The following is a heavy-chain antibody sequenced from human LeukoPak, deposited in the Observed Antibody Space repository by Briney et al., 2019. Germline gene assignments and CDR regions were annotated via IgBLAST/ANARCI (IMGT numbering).Heavy chain of an antibody. CDR1: GGSISSGGYS. Sequence: SETLSLTCAVSGGSISSGGYSWSWIRQPPGKGLEWIGYIYHSGSTYYNPSLKSRVTISVDRSKNQFSLKLSSVTAADTAVYYCAKKSQLALVFDYWGQGTLVTVSS. V-gene: IGHV4-30-2*01. J-gene: IGHJ4*02. CDR3: AKKSQLALVFDY. D-gene: IGHD6-6*01. CDR2: IYHSGST.